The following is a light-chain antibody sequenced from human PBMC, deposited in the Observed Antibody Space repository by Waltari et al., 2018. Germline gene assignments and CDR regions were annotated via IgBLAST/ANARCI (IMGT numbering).Light chain of an antibody. CDR2: GAS. CDR1: QTVRTHY. CDR3: QQYDISPLT. J-gene: IGKJ4*01. V-gene: IGKV3-20*01. Sequence: IVLTQSPGTLSLSPGQRATLSCRASQTVRTHYLAWYQQKPGQAPTLVIYGASSRAAGIPDRFSGSGSGTDFSLTISSLEPEDFAVYYCQQYDISPLTFGGGTKVEIK.